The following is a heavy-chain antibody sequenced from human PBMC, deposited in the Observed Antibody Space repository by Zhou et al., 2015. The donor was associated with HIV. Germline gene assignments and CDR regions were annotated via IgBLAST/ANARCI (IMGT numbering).Heavy chain of an antibody. CDR2: ISGSGALT. D-gene: IGHD1-14*01. CDR3: ARTRIALRDYYYHMDV. V-gene: IGHV3-23*01. CDR1: GFTFATYA. J-gene: IGHJ6*02. Sequence: EVQVLQSGGGLVQTGGSLRLSCGGSGFTFATYAMNWVRQAPGKGLEWVSTISGSGALTYYADSVKGRFTISRDNHEKTLYLQMNRLRGDDTAVYFCARTRIALRDYYYHMDVWGQGTTVTVSS.